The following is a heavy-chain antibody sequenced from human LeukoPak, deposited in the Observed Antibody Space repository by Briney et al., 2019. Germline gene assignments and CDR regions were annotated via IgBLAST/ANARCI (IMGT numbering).Heavy chain of an antibody. J-gene: IGHJ4*02. V-gene: IGHV3-30*04. D-gene: IGHD3-22*01. Sequence: PGGSLRLSCAASGFTFSSYAMHWVRQAPGKGLEWVAVISYDGSNKYYADSVKGRFTISRDNSKNTLYLQMNSLRAEDTAVYYCARIAIPSYYFDYWGQGTLVTVSS. CDR2: ISYDGSNK. CDR1: GFTFSSYA. CDR3: ARIAIPSYYFDY.